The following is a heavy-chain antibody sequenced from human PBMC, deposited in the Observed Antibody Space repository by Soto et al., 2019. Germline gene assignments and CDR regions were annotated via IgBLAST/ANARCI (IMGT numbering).Heavy chain of an antibody. CDR3: ARGPDGGQQGY. CDR2: INHSGST. Sequence: LSLTCAVYGGSFSGYYWSWIRQPPGKGLEWIGEINHSGSTNYNPSLKSRVTISVDTSKNQFSLKLSSVTAADTAVYYCARGPDGGQQGYWGQGTLVTVSS. D-gene: IGHD6-13*01. V-gene: IGHV4-34*01. J-gene: IGHJ4*02. CDR1: GGSFSGYY.